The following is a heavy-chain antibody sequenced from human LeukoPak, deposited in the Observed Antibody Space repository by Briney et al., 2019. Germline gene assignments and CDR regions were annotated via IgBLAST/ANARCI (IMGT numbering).Heavy chain of an antibody. V-gene: IGHV3-23*01. Sequence: GGSLRLSCVASGFTFRTYAMSWVRQAPGKGLEWVSSVSASGGSTYYADSVKSRFTISRDDSSSTLYLQMNSLKAEDTAVYFCAKDRSLYSSGSGCFDYWGQGTLVTVSS. CDR2: VSASGGST. CDR3: AKDRSLYSSGSGCFDY. CDR1: GFTFRTYA. J-gene: IGHJ4*02. D-gene: IGHD6-19*01.